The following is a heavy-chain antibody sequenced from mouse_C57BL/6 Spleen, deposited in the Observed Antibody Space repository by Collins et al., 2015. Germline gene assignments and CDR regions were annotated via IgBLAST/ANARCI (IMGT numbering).Heavy chain of an antibody. CDR3: TRSPYYSNNAMDY. CDR1: GYTFTDYE. Sequence: QVQLQQSGAELVRPGASVTLSCKASGYTFTDYEMHWVKQTPVHGLEWIGAIDPETGGTAYNQKFKGKAILTADKSSSTAYMELRSLTSEDSAVYYCTRSPYYSNNAMDYWGQGTSVTVSS. CDR2: IDPETGGT. J-gene: IGHJ4*01. D-gene: IGHD2-5*01. V-gene: IGHV1-15*01.